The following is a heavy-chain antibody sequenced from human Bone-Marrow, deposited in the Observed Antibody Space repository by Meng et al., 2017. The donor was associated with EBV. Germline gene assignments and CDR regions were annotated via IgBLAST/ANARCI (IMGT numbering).Heavy chain of an antibody. CDR3: ARDSSGDSRNFDP. V-gene: IGHV1-3*01. CDR2: INVGNGDT. Sequence: QVRLVSSGAEVKKPGASVKVSCKASGYTFSTYAIHWVRQAPGQRLEWMGWINVGNGDTKYSQKLQGRVTITRDTSASTAYMELRSLRSEDTAVYYCARDSSGDSRNFDPWGQGTLVTVSS. J-gene: IGHJ5*02. CDR1: GYTFSTYA. D-gene: IGHD3-22*01.